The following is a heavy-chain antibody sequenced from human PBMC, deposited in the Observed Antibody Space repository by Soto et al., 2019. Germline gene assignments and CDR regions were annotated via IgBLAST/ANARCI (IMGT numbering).Heavy chain of an antibody. V-gene: IGHV1-69*06. CDR3: ARDPRGNYVPYYFDY. CDR2: IIPLFGTA. Sequence: QVQLVQSGAEVKKPGSSVKVSCKASGGTFSSYAISWVRQAPGQGLEWMGGIIPLFGTANYAQKFQGRVTITADKSTSTAYMELSSLRSEDTAVYYCARDPRGNYVPYYFDYWGQGTLVTVSS. J-gene: IGHJ4*02. D-gene: IGHD1-7*01. CDR1: GGTFSSYA.